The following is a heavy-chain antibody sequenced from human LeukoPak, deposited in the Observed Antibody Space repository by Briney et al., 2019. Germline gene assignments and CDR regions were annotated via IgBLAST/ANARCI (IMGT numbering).Heavy chain of an antibody. J-gene: IGHJ6*03. CDR2: INWNGGST. V-gene: IGHV3-20*04. CDR1: GFTFDDYG. CDR3: ARLLSNFYSNYYYYYLDV. Sequence: GGSLRLSCAASGFTFDDYGMSWVRQAPGKGLEWVSGINWNGGSTGYADSVKGRFTISRDNAKNSLYLQMNSLRAEDTALYYCARLLSNFYSNYYYYYLDVWGKGTTVTVSS. D-gene: IGHD4-11*01.